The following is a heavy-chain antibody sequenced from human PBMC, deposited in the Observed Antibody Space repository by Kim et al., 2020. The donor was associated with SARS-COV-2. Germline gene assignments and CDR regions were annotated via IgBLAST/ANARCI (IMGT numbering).Heavy chain of an antibody. Sequence: GGSLRLSCAASGFTFSSYAMSWVRQAPGKGLEWVSAISGSGGSTYYADSVKGRFTISRDNSKNTRYLQMNSLRAEDTAVYYCAKDHPWRQLVLYYGMDVWGQGTTVTVSS. CDR3: AKDHPWRQLVLYYGMDV. CDR2: ISGSGGST. CDR1: GFTFSSYA. V-gene: IGHV3-23*01. J-gene: IGHJ6*02. D-gene: IGHD6-6*01.